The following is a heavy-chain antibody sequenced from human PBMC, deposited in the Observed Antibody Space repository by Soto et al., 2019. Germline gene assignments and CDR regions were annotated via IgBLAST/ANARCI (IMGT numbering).Heavy chain of an antibody. CDR3: ATLAYDTYPLYYEF. J-gene: IGHJ4*02. D-gene: IGHD3-9*01. CDR2: ISSNGYRR. V-gene: IGHV3-30*09. Sequence: XESLTLPCDVSGLTVSSFDVHWIRQTPGAGLEWVGSISSNGYRRFYGDAVKGRFAISRDNSRNKMFLQMNSLRVDDTAVYFCATLAYDTYPLYYEFWGQGTQVTVSS. CDR1: GLTVSSFD.